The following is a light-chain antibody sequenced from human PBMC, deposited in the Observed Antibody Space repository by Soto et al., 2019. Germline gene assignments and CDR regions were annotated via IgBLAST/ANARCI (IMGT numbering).Light chain of an antibody. V-gene: IGKV3-11*01. CDR1: QSVSSY. Sequence: EIVLTQSPDTLSLSPGERATISCRASQSVSSYLAWYQQKPGQAPRLLIYDASNRATGIPARFSGSGSGTDFTLSISSLEPEDFAVYYCQQRSNWLSTFGGGTKVEIK. CDR3: QQRSNWLST. CDR2: DAS. J-gene: IGKJ4*01.